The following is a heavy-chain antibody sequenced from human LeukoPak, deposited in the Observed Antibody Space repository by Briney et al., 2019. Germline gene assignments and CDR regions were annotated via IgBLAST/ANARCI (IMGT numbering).Heavy chain of an antibody. CDR2: INHSGST. CDR1: GGSFRGYY. J-gene: IGHJ3*02. Sequence: SETLSLTCAVYGGSFRGYYWSWIRQPPGKGLEWLGEINHSGSTNYNPSLKSRVTIAVDTSKNQFSLKLSSVTAADTAVYYRASPLRYFDTNDAFDIWGQGTMVTVSS. CDR3: ASPLRYFDTNDAFDI. V-gene: IGHV4-34*01. D-gene: IGHD3-9*01.